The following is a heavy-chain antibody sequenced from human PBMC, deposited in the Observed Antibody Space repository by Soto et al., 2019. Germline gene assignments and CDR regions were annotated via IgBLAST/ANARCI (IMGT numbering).Heavy chain of an antibody. V-gene: IGHV1-24*01. D-gene: IGHD3-22*01. J-gene: IGHJ6*02. CDR3: ATGISLLQDYYGMDV. Sequence: ASVKVSCKVSGYTLTELSMHWVRQAPGKGLEWMGGFDPEDGETIHAQKFQGRVTMTEDTSTDTAYMELSSLRSEDTAVYYCATGISLLQDYYGMDVWGQGTTVTVSS. CDR2: FDPEDGET. CDR1: GYTLTELS.